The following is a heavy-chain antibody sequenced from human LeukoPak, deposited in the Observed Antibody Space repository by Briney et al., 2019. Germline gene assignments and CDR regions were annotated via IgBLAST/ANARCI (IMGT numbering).Heavy chain of an antibody. CDR1: GGSVSSGSRY. CDR2: IYYSGST. CDR3: ARSRGVPGVDAFDI. Sequence: PSETLSLTCTVSGGSVSSGSRYWSWIRQPPEKGLEWIGYIYYSGSTNYNPSLKSRVTISVDTSKNQFSLKLSSVTAADTAVYYCARSRGVPGVDAFDIWGQGTMVTVSS. J-gene: IGHJ3*02. V-gene: IGHV4-61*01. D-gene: IGHD6-13*01.